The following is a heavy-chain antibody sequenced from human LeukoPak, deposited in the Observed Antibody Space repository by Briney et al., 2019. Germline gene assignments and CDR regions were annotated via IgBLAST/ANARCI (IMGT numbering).Heavy chain of an antibody. D-gene: IGHD3-3*02. CDR2: IYHSGST. CDR3: ARGRFSGDYDY. V-gene: IGHV4-30-2*01. CDR1: GGSISSGGYS. J-gene: IGHJ4*02. Sequence: SETLSLTCAVSGGSISSGGYSWSWIRQPPGKGLEWIGYIYHSGSTYYNPSLKSRVTISVDRSKNQFSLKLSSVTAADTAVYYCARGRFSGDYDYWGQGTLVTVSS.